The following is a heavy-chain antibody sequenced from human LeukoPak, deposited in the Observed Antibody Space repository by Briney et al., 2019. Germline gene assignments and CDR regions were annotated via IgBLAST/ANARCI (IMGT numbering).Heavy chain of an antibody. Sequence: GGSLRLSCAASGLTFSSYSMNWVRQAPGKGLEWVSSISSSSSYIYYADSVKGRFTISRDNAKNSLYLQMNSLRAEDTAVYYCARTLGSGSYRPSYHYGMDVWGQGTTVTVSS. V-gene: IGHV3-21*01. CDR3: ARTLGSGSYRPSYHYGMDV. D-gene: IGHD3-10*01. J-gene: IGHJ6*02. CDR2: ISSSSSYI. CDR1: GLTFSSYS.